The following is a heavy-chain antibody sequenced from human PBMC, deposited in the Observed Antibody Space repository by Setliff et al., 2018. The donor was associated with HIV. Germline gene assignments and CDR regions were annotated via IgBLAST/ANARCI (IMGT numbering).Heavy chain of an antibody. CDR1: GLTFSTHS. V-gene: IGHV3-48*04. Sequence: GGSLRLSCAASGLTFSTHSMNWVRQAPGKGLEWVSYISGSSSPIYYADSVKGRFTISRDNAKNSLYLQMNSLRVEDTAVYYCGRGISARPGAPGNWFDPWGQGTLVTVSS. D-gene: IGHD6-6*01. CDR2: ISGSSSPI. J-gene: IGHJ5*02. CDR3: GRGISARPGAPGNWFDP.